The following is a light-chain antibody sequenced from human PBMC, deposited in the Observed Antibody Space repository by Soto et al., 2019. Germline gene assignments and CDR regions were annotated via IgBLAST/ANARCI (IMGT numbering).Light chain of an antibody. J-gene: IGKJ2*02. CDR3: QQYGSSPRT. CDR1: ESVSSSY. Sequence: ELVLTQSPGTLSLSPGERATLSCRARESVSSSYLAWYQHKPGQAPRLPIYGVTSRATGIPDRFSGSASGTDFTLPSSRPEPEDFAVYYCQQYGSSPRTFGHGTKLEIK. V-gene: IGKV3-20*01. CDR2: GVT.